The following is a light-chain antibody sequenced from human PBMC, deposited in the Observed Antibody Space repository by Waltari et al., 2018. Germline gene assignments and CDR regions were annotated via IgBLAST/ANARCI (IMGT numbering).Light chain of an antibody. CDR1: SSTIRRNA. J-gene: IGLJ3*02. V-gene: IGLV1-44*01. CDR2: ATN. Sequence: QSVLTQPPSASGTPGQRVTISCSGSSSTIRRNAVHWYQQLPGTAPKLLIYATNQRPSGVPERFSGSKSGTSASLAISGLQSEDEADYYCAAWDDSLSGWVFDGGTKLTVL. CDR3: AAWDDSLSGWV.